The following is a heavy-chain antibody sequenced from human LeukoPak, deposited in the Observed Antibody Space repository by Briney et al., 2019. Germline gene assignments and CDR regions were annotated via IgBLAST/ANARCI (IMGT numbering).Heavy chain of an antibody. J-gene: IGHJ3*02. CDR1: RFTFSSYW. CDR2: INSDGSRT. CDR3: AREMATGDFDI. V-gene: IGHV3-74*01. Sequence: PGGSLRLSCAASRFTFSSYWMRWVRQAPGKGLLWVSRINSDGSRTTYADSVKGRFTISRDNAKNTLYLQMNSLRAEDTAVYYCAREMATGDFDIWGQGTMVTVSS. D-gene: IGHD5-24*01.